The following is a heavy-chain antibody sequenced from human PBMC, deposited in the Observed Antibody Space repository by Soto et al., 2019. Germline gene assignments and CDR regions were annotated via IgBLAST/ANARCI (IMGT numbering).Heavy chain of an antibody. J-gene: IGHJ3*02. V-gene: IGHV4-30-2*01. CDR2: IYHSGST. CDR1: GGSISSGGYS. Sequence: SETLSLTCAVSGGSISSGGYSWSWIRQPPGEGLEWIGYIYHSGSTYYNPSLKSRVTISVDTSKNQFSLKLSSVTAADTAVYYCARGAWASAFDIWGQGTMVTVSS. CDR3: ARGAWASAFDI. D-gene: IGHD7-27*01.